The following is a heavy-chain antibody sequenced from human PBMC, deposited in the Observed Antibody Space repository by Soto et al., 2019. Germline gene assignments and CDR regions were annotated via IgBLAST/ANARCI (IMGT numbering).Heavy chain of an antibody. D-gene: IGHD3-22*01. CDR1: GGYVIHGY. J-gene: IGHJ5*02. CDR2: MYFGGSF. Sequence: ASEPLSVTCSVSGGYVIHGYGSWIRKTPGKGLEWIGFMYFGGSFNYNPSLTSRATISVETSKNQFSMKLTSVTASDTAVYYCARSYYDSTGFAVDPWGQGTLVTVSS. V-gene: IGHV4-59*02. CDR3: ARSYYDSTGFAVDP.